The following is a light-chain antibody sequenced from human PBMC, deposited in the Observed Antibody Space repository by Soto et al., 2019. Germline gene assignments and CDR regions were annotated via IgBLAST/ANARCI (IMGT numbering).Light chain of an antibody. CDR3: QQYNSYPNT. V-gene: IGKV1-5*01. CDR1: QSVSSW. J-gene: IGKJ2*01. CDR2: DAS. Sequence: IQMTQSPSTLSASVGDRVTITCRASQSVSSWLAWYQQKPGKAPKLLIYDASHLESGVPSTFGGSGSGTEFTLTISRLQPDDVATYFCQQYNSYPNTFGQGTK.